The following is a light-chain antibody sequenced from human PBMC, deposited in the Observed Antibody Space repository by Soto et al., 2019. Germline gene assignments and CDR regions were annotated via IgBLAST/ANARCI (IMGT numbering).Light chain of an antibody. CDR3: QQYGSSSPWT. V-gene: IGKV1-5*03. J-gene: IGKJ1*01. CDR2: KAS. Sequence: DIQITQSPSTLSASVGDRVTITCRASQSVGSWLAWYQQKPGKAPKLLIYKASSLESGVPSRFSGSGSGTELSLTISSLQPDDFASYHCQQYGSSSPWTFGQGTKVEIK. CDR1: QSVGSW.